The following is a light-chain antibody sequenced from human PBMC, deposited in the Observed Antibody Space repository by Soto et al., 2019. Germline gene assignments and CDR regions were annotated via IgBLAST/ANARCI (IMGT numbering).Light chain of an antibody. V-gene: IGKV3-20*01. CDR1: QSVSGNY. Sequence: EIVLTQSPGTLSLSPGERATLSCRASQSVSGNYLAWYQQKPGQSPRLLIYGSSDRATVIPDRFSGSGSGKDFTLTITRVEPEDFAVYYCQQYGSSPPYTFGQGTKLEIK. CDR3: QQYGSSPPYT. CDR2: GSS. J-gene: IGKJ2*01.